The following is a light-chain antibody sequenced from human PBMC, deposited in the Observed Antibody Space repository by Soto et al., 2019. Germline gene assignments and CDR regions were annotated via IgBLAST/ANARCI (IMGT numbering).Light chain of an antibody. CDR3: QQRSTWPLLT. CDR2: YAS. V-gene: IGKV3-11*01. CDR1: QTVTRY. Sequence: VLTQSPATLSLSPGERATLSCRASQTVTRYLAWYQQKPGQAPRLLIYYASNRAAGIPARFSGSGCGTDYPLAISSLEPEDFAVYYCQQRSTWPLLTLGGGTKVEI. J-gene: IGKJ4*01.